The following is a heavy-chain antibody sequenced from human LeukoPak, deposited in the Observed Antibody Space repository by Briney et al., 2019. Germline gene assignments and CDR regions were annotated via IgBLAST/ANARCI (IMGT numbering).Heavy chain of an antibody. D-gene: IGHD3-22*01. CDR2: ISAYSGNT. V-gene: IGHV1-18*01. Sequence: EASVKVSCKASGYTFTSYGISWVRQAPGQGLEWMGWISAYSGNTNYAQKLQGRVTMTTDTSTSTAYMELRRLRSDDTAVYYCARDYYDSSSSIFDYWGQGTLVTVSS. CDR1: GYTFTSYG. J-gene: IGHJ4*02. CDR3: ARDYYDSSSSIFDY.